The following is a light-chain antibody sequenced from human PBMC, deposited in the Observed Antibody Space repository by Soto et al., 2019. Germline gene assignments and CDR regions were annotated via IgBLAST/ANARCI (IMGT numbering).Light chain of an antibody. J-gene: IGLJ2*01. CDR3: SSYAGSNNLV. Sequence: QSVLTQPPSASGSPGQSVTISCIGTSSDVAAYNYVSWYQQFPGKAPKLMIYEVSKRPSGVPDRFSGSKSGNTASLTVSGPQAEDEGDYYCSSYAGSNNLVFGGGTKLTVL. V-gene: IGLV2-8*01. CDR2: EVS. CDR1: SSDVAAYNY.